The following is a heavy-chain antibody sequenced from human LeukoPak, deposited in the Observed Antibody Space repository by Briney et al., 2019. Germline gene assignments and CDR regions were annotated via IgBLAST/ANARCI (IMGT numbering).Heavy chain of an antibody. CDR2: IIPIFGTA. J-gene: IGHJ4*02. D-gene: IGHD4-17*01. V-gene: IGHV1-69*06. CDR3: ARGPTDAYGDFRFDY. Sequence: SVKVSCKASGGTFSSYAISWVRQAPGQGLDWMGGIIPIFGTANYAQKFQGRVTITADKSTSTAYMALSSLRSEDTAVYYCARGPTDAYGDFRFDYWGQGTLVTVSS. CDR1: GGTFSSYA.